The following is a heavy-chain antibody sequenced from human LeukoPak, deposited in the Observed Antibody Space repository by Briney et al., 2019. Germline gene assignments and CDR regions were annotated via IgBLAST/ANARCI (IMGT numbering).Heavy chain of an antibody. CDR3: ARRHYYDSSDH. CDR2: INHSGST. V-gene: IGHV4-34*01. J-gene: IGHJ5*02. D-gene: IGHD3-22*01. CDR1: GGSFSGYY. Sequence: SETLSLTCAVYGGSFSGYYWSWIRQPPGKGLEWIGEINHSGSTNYNPSLKSRVTISVDTSKNQFSLKLSSVTAADTAVYYCARRHYYDSSDHWGQGTLVTVSS.